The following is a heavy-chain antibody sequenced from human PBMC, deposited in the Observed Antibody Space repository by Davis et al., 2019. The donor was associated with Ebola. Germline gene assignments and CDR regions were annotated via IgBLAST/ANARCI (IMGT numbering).Heavy chain of an antibody. CDR3: ARVRILGKLDFDY. Sequence: GESLKISCAASGFTFSSYAMSWVRQVPGKGLEWVSAIDGGGGATYYADSVKGRFTISRDNSKNTLYLQMNSLRAEDTAVYYCARVRILGKLDFDYWGQGTLVTVSS. CDR1: GFTFSSYA. CDR2: IDGGGGAT. D-gene: IGHD3-3*01. J-gene: IGHJ4*02. V-gene: IGHV3-23*01.